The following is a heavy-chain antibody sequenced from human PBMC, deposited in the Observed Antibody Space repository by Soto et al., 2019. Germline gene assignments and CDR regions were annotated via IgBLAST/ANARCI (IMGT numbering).Heavy chain of an antibody. V-gene: IGHV1-18*01. CDR3: AGDNGYSYGPYFEY. CDR1: GYTFSNYG. Sequence: ASVKVSCKASGYTFSNYGISWVRQAPGQGLEWMGWVSGYKDNTDYAQKFQGRVTMTTDTSTSTAYMEVRSLTADDTAVYYCAGDNGYSYGPYFEYWGQGTVVTVSS. CDR2: VSGYKDNT. J-gene: IGHJ4*02. D-gene: IGHD5-18*01.